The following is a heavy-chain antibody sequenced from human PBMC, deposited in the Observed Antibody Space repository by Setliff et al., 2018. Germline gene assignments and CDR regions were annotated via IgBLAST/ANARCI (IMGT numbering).Heavy chain of an antibody. V-gene: IGHV4-38-2*01. Sequence: SETLSLTCGVSGASITSGHYWGWIRQPPGKGLEWIGTIYHRGRTYYNPSLRSRVTMSLDTSKNQFSLRLSSVTAADTAVYYCARRDEYLQFREFFDFWGQGILVTVSS. CDR2: IYHRGRT. J-gene: IGHJ4*02. D-gene: IGHD3-10*01. CDR1: GASITSGHY. CDR3: ARRDEYLQFREFFDF.